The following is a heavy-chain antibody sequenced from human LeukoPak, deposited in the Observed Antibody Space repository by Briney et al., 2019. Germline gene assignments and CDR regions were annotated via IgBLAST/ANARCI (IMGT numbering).Heavy chain of an antibody. J-gene: IGHJ6*03. V-gene: IGHV4-34*01. CDR1: GGSFSGYY. Sequence: SETLSLTCAVYGGSFSGYYWNWIRQPPGKGLEWIGEINHSGSTNYNPSLKNRVTISVDTSKNQFSLNLSSVTAADTAVYYCARVVIGFYYYYYMDVWGKGTTVTISS. CDR3: ARVVIGFYYYYYMDV. CDR2: INHSGST. D-gene: IGHD3-22*01.